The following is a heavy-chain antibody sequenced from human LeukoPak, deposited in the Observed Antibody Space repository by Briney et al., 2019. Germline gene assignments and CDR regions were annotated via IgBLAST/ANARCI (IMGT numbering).Heavy chain of an antibody. J-gene: IGHJ4*02. V-gene: IGHV6-1*01. CDR2: TYDRPKRYN. CDR1: GDSAASNSAA. Sequence: SQTRSPTCAISGDSAASNSAAWNWIRQSPSRGLEWLGRTYDRPKRYNDYAVSVKSRITIDPDTSKNQFSLQLNSVTPEDTAVYYCERGSGATEVFDYWGQGTLVTVSS. D-gene: IGHD1-26*01. CDR3: ERGSGATEVFDY.